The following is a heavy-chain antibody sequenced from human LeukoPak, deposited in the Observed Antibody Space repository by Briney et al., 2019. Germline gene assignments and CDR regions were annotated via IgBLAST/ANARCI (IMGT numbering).Heavy chain of an antibody. J-gene: IGHJ5*02. D-gene: IGHD2-2*01. Sequence: GASVKVSCKASGYTFTGYYMHWVRQAPGQGLEWMGWINPNSCGTNYAQKFQGRVTMTRDTSISTAYMELSRLRSDDTAVYYCARGEGYCSSTSCCSFDPWGQGTLVTVSS. CDR2: INPNSCGT. V-gene: IGHV1-2*02. CDR3: ARGEGYCSSTSCCSFDP. CDR1: GYTFTGYY.